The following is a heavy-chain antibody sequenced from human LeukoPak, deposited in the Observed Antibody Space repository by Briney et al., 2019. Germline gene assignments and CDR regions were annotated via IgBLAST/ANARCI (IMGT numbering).Heavy chain of an antibody. D-gene: IGHD3-10*01. CDR3: AKDMSPIPDYYGSTNLDY. CDR2: ISFDVSNK. CDR1: GFTFSSYG. Sequence: GGSLRLSCAASGFTFSSYGMHWVRQAPGKGLEWVAVISFDVSNKYYADSVKGRFTISRDNSKNTLYLQMNSLRAEDTAVYYCAKDMSPIPDYYGSTNLDYWGQGTLVTVSS. J-gene: IGHJ4*02. V-gene: IGHV3-30*18.